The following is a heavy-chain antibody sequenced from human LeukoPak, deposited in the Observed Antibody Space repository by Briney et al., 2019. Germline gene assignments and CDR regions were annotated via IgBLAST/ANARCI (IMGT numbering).Heavy chain of an antibody. CDR1: GFTFSSYA. CDR2: ISGSGSSL. D-gene: IGHD6-19*01. J-gene: IGHJ4*02. Sequence: GGSLRLSCAASGFTFSSYAMSWVRQAPGKGLEWVSAISGSGSSLYYADSVKGRLTISRDYSKNMLYLQMNSLRAEDTAVYYCAKEAVASAYFDYWGQGTLVTVSS. V-gene: IGHV3-23*01. CDR3: AKEAVASAYFDY.